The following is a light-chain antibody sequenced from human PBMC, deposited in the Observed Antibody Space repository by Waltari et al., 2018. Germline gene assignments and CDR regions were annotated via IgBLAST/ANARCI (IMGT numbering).Light chain of an antibody. J-gene: IGKJ4*01. CDR2: AAS. CDR3: QQLNSYPPT. Sequence: QLTQSPSSLSASVGDRVTITCRASQGISSFLAWYQQKAGKAPKLLIYAASTLHSGVPSRFSGSGSGTDFTLTISSLQPEDFATYYCQQLNSYPPTFGGGTKVEIK. V-gene: IGKV1-9*01. CDR1: QGISSF.